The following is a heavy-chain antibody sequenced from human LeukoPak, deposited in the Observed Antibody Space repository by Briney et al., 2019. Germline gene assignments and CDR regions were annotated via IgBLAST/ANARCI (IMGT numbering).Heavy chain of an antibody. J-gene: IGHJ4*02. CDR2: ISGDSRYI. V-gene: IGHV3-21*06. Sequence: GGSLRLSCAASGFTFSDYSLNWVRQAPGKGLEWVSCISGDSRYIYYADSLKGRSTISRDNAQNSLYLHMNNLSAEDTAVYYCARGPFSSSWSEFDYWGQGTLVTVSS. CDR1: GFTFSDYS. CDR3: ARGPFSSSWSEFDY. D-gene: IGHD6-13*01.